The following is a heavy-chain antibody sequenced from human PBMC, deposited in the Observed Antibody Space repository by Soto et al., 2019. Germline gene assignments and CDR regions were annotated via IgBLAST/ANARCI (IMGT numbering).Heavy chain of an antibody. CDR2: IYYSGST. CDR3: ARGIEGWYQGRYYYGMDV. J-gene: IGHJ6*02. Sequence: QVQLQESGPGLVKPSETLSLTCTVSGGSVSSGSYYWSWIRQPPGKGLEWIGYIYYSGSTNYNPSLKIRVTISVDTSKIQFSLKLSSVTAADTAVYYCARGIEGWYQGRYYYGMDVWGQGTTVTVSS. D-gene: IGHD6-19*01. V-gene: IGHV4-61*01. CDR1: GGSVSSGSYY.